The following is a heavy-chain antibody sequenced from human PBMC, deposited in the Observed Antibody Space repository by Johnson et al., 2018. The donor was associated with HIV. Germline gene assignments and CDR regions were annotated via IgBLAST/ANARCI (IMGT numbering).Heavy chain of an antibody. CDR2: ISWNGGST. CDR1: GFSFDDYG. V-gene: IGHV3-20*04. J-gene: IGHJ3*02. D-gene: IGHD3-10*01. CDR3: ARVSRLGDTFDI. Sequence: EVQLMESGGGVVRPGGSLRLSCAASGFSFDDYGMSWVRQAPGKGLEWVSGISWNGGSTGYADSVRGRFTISRDNAKNSLYLQMNSLRAEDTALYYCARVSRLGDTFDIWGQGTMVTVSS.